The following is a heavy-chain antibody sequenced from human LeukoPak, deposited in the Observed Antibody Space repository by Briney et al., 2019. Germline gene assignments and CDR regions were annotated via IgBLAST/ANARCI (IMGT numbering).Heavy chain of an antibody. D-gene: IGHD6-19*01. Sequence: GASVKVSCKASGYTFTSYDINWVRQATGQGLEWMGWINPNSGGTNYAQKFQGRVTMTRDTSISTAYMELSRLRSDDTAVYYCASAVAGFSYAEYFQHWGQGTLVTVSS. J-gene: IGHJ1*01. CDR1: GYTFTSYD. CDR2: INPNSGGT. CDR3: ASAVAGFSYAEYFQH. V-gene: IGHV1-2*02.